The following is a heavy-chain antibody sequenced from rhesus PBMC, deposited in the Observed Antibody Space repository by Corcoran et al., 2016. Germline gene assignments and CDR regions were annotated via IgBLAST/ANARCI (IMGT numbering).Heavy chain of an antibody. Sequence: QVQLQESGPGLVKASETLSLTCAVSGASISGVYDWRWIRQPPGQGLAGIGYIHGSSGSTNYNPSLKNRVTISKDTSKNQFSLKLSSVNAADTAGYYCASRLDYIRAAAEPFDYWGQGVLVTVSS. V-gene: IGHV4-76*01. CDR3: ASRLDYIRAAAEPFDY. CDR2: IHGSSGST. D-gene: IGHD6-25*01. CDR1: GASISGVYD. J-gene: IGHJ4*01.